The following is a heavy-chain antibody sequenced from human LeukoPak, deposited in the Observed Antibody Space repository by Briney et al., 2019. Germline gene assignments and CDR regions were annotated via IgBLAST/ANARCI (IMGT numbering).Heavy chain of an antibody. CDR2: IYYSGST. CDR1: GGSISSSSYY. D-gene: IGHD2-8*01. CDR3: ARHFVCANGVCYIFDY. Sequence: SETLSLTCTVSGGSISSSSYYWGWIRQPPGKGLEWIASIYYSGSTYYNPSLKSRVTISVDTSKSQFSLKLSSVTAADTAVYYCARHFVCANGVCYIFDYWGQGTLVTVSS. J-gene: IGHJ4*02. V-gene: IGHV4-39*01.